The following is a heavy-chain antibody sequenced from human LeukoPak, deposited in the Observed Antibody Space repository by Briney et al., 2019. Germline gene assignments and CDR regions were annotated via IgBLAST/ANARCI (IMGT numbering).Heavy chain of an antibody. CDR3: AKDRDQWHYYYGMDV. CDR1: GFTVSSNY. V-gene: IGHV3-23*01. D-gene: IGHD6-19*01. CDR2: MSASGGST. J-gene: IGHJ6*02. Sequence: PGGSLRLSCAASGFTVSSNYMSWVRQAPGKGLEWVSVMSASGGSTDYADSVKGRFTISRDNFKNTLYLQMSSLRAEDTAVYYCAKDRDQWHYYYGMDVWGQGTTVTVSS.